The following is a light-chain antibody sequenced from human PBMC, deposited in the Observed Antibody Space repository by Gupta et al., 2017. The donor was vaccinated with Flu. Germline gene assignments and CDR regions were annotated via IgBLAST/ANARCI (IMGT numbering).Light chain of an antibody. CDR2: QGR. CDR1: GRDVGGYKY. V-gene: IGLV2-14*01. J-gene: IGLJ2*01. CDR3: SSYTSGTTVV. Sequence: QSALTQPSSVSGSPGQSIIISCTVTGRDVGGYKYGSWDQQHPGKAPNVMIYQGRKRRAGVATRFSGSKSGNTASLTISGRQAEEEADYYGSSYTSGTTVVFGGGTKVTVL.